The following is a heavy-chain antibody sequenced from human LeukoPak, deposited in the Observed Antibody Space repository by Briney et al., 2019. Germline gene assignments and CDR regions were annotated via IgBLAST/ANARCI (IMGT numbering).Heavy chain of an antibody. CDR3: ARAYYYDSSGSAVAAFDI. D-gene: IGHD3-22*01. V-gene: IGHV1-3*03. Sequence: ASVKVSCKASGYTFTSYAMHWVRQAPGQRLEWMGWINAGNGNTKYSQEFQGRVTITRDTSASTAYMELSSLRSEDMAVYYCARAYYYDSSGSAVAAFDIWGQGTMVTVSS. CDR1: GYTFTSYA. J-gene: IGHJ3*02. CDR2: INAGNGNT.